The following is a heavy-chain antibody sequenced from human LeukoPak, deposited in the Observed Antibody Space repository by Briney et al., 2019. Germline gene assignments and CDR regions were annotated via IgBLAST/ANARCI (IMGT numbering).Heavy chain of an antibody. CDR3: AKGSACADF. CDR2: ISGSGGST. V-gene: IGHV3-23*01. J-gene: IGHJ4*02. CDR1: VFTSTGLV. D-gene: IGHD3-3*01. Sequence: GGSLRLSCAASVFTSTGLVMSWVGQAPGKGLEWVSTISGSGGSTYYADSVKGRFTISRDNPKNTLSLQMNSLRAEDTAVYYCAKGSACADFWGQGTLVTVSS.